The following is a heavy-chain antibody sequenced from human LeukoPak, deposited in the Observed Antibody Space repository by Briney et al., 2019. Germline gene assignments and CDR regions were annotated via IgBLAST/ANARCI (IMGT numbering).Heavy chain of an antibody. J-gene: IGHJ4*02. CDR2: IFYTGKN. V-gene: IGHV4-59*08. D-gene: IGHD6-19*01. Sequence: SETLSLTCAVSGGSINSHYWGWIRQPPGKGLQWFGDIFYTGKNNYNPSLKSRVTISLDTSKDHLSLHLTSVLAADTAIYYCVRRDPGWNYFDYWGQGILVTVSS. CDR1: GGSINSHY. CDR3: VRRDPGWNYFDY.